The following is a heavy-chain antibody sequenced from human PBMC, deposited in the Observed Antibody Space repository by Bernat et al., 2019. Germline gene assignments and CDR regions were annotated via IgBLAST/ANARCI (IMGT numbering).Heavy chain of an antibody. D-gene: IGHD6-25*01. J-gene: IGHJ6*02. CDR1: GFTFSDYS. Sequence: QVQLVESGGGVVQPGRSLRLSCVASGFTFSDYSLHWVRQAPGKGLEWVAVVSYDGRNKYYADSVQARFIISRDDSENTLYLQMDSLKSEDMAVYYCVRDGAALYYYHGMDVWGRGTTVTVSS. CDR3: VRDGAALYYYHGMDV. V-gene: IGHV3-30*04. CDR2: VSYDGRNK.